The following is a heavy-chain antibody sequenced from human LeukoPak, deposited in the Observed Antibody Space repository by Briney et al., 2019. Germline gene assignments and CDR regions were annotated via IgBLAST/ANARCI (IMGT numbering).Heavy chain of an antibody. D-gene: IGHD4-17*01. CDR1: GDSISSGGYY. Sequence: SETLSLTCTVSGDSISSGGYYWSWIRQHPGKGLEWIGYIYYSGSTYYNPSLKSRVTISVDTSKNQFSLKLSSVTAADTAVYYCARLTTVTSFDYWGQGTLVTVSS. CDR3: ARLTTVTSFDY. J-gene: IGHJ4*02. V-gene: IGHV4-31*03. CDR2: IYYSGST.